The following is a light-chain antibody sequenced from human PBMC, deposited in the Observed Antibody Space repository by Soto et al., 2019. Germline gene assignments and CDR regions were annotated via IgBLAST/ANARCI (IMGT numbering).Light chain of an antibody. CDR1: QGIHKY. J-gene: IGKJ5*01. CDR2: GAS. Sequence: DIQMTQSPSAMSASVGDRVTITCRASQGIHKYLAWFQQKPGKVPKRLIYGASNLQSGVPSRFSGSGSGTEFTLTISSLQPEDFATYYCLQHNFYPPPFGQGTRLE. CDR3: LQHNFYPPP. V-gene: IGKV1-17*03.